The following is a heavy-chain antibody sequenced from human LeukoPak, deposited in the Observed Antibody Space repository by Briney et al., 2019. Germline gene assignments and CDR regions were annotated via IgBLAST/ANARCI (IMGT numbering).Heavy chain of an antibody. D-gene: IGHD1-1*01. CDR1: GGSFSGYY. CDR3: ARGDGNWNDDPSPFEY. CDR2: VNHVGTT. V-gene: IGHV4-34*01. J-gene: IGHJ4*02. Sequence: SETLSLTCAVYGGSFSGYYWSWIRQPPGKGLEWIGEVNHVGTTNYNPSLKSRVTMSVDPSKNQFSLNLSSVTAADTAVYYCARGDGNWNDDPSPFEYWGQGTLVTVSS.